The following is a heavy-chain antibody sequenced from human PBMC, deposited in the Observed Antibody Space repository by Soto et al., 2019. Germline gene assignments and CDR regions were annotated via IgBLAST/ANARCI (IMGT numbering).Heavy chain of an antibody. J-gene: IGHJ4*02. CDR2: IWYDGSNK. Sequence: QVQLVESGGGVVQPGRALRLTCAAAGFTFSSYGMHWVRQAPGKGLEWVAVIWYDGSNKYYADSVKGRFTISRDNSKNALYLQMSSLRAEDTAVYYCARDRSDPKYIVVVPAAFDYCGQGTLVTVSS. CDR1: GFTFSSYG. CDR3: ARDRSDPKYIVVVPAAFDY. V-gene: IGHV3-33*01. D-gene: IGHD2-2*01.